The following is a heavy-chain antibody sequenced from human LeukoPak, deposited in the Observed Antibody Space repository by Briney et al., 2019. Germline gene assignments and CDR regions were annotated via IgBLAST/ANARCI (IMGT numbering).Heavy chain of an antibody. D-gene: IGHD3-10*01. CDR1: GITLSNYG. V-gene: IGHV3-23*01. J-gene: IGHJ4*02. Sequence: PGGSLRLSCVVSGITLSNYGMSWVRQAPGKGLEWVSGISDRGGSTNYADSVKGRFIISRDTSKNTVYLQMNSLRVEDTAVYFCAKRGIVIRAVIIIGFHKEAYYFDYWGQGILVTVSS. CDR3: AKRGIVIRAVIIIGFHKEAYYFDY. CDR2: ISDRGGST.